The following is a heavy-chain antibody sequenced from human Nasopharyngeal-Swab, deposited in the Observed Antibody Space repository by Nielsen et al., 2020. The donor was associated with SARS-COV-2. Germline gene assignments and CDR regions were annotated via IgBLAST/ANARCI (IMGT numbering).Heavy chain of an antibody. CDR2: VTSDGGNK. J-gene: IGHJ6*02. Sequence: GGSLRLSCAASGFIFSNSPMHWVRQPPGKGLEWVALVTSDGGNKYYADSVKGRFTISRDNSKNTMYLQMSSLRAEDTAVFYCARVGYDGYAMDVWGQGTTVTVSS. CDR1: GFIFSNSP. V-gene: IGHV3-30-3*01. CDR3: ARVGYDGYAMDV. D-gene: IGHD5-12*01.